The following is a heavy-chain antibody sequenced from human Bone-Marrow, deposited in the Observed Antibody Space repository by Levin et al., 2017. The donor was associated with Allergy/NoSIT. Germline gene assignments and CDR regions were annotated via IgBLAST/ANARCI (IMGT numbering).Heavy chain of an antibody. Sequence: SETLSLTCSVSGGSISSGGYYWSWIRQHPGKGLEWIGYVSYSGYTYYNPSLRSRLTMSLDTSKNQFSLKLTSVAAADTAVYYCARDSAGNYFDYWGQGTLVTVSS. CDR3: ARDSAGNYFDY. J-gene: IGHJ4*02. CDR1: GGSISSGGYY. V-gene: IGHV4-31*03. CDR2: VSYSGYT. D-gene: IGHD3-10*01.